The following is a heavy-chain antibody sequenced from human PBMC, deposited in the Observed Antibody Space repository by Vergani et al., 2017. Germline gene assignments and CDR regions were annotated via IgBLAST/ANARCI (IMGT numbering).Heavy chain of an antibody. CDR2: VYWNDDE. J-gene: IGHJ3*01. D-gene: IGHD3-9*01. CDR3: VHRRGYFDWDGAFDV. CDR1: GFSLNTGGEG. Sequence: QITLRESGPTLVKPTQTLTLTCTFSGFSLNTGGEGVGWIRQPPGRALEWLAFVYWNDDERYSRSLKSRVTITKDTSKNEVILTMATMDPVDTATYYCVHRRGYFDWDGAFDVWGPGTMVTVSS. V-gene: IGHV2-5*01.